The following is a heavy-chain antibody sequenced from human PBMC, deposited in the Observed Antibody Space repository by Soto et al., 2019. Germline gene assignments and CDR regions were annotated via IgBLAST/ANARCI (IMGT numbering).Heavy chain of an antibody. Sequence: GASVKVSCKASGGTFSSYAISWVRQAPGQGLEWMGGIIPIFGTANYAQKFQGRVTITADESTSTAYMELSSLRSEDTAVYYCARCDGYNKKEYYYYGMDVWGQGTTVTVSS. J-gene: IGHJ6*02. V-gene: IGHV1-69*13. CDR2: IIPIFGTA. D-gene: IGHD5-12*01. CDR1: GGTFSSYA. CDR3: ARCDGYNKKEYYYYGMDV.